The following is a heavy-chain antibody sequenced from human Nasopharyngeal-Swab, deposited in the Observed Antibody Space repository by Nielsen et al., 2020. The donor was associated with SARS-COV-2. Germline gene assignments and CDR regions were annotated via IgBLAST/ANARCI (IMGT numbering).Heavy chain of an antibody. CDR3: ARGNVARDYYYGMDV. CDR2: IDSSINYI. CDR1: GFTFSDYT. J-gene: IGHJ6*02. Sequence: GESLKISCAASGFTFSDYTFNWVRQAPGRGLEWVASIDSSINYIFYRDSVRGRFTISRDNAKNSLYLQMNGLRAEDTAVYYCARGNVARDYYYGMDVWGQGTTVTVSS. V-gene: IGHV3-21*01.